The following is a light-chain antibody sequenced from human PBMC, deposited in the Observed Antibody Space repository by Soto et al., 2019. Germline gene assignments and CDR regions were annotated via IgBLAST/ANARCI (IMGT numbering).Light chain of an antibody. V-gene: IGKV3D-15*01. CDR2: GAS. CDR1: QSVSSN. J-gene: IGKJ4*01. CDR3: QQYDDWLRLT. Sequence: EIVMTQSPATLSVSPGERATFSCRASQSVSSNLAWYQQKPGQAPRLLIYGASIRATGIPARFSGSGSGTEFNLTISSLQSEDFAVYFCQQYDDWLRLTFGGGTKVEIK.